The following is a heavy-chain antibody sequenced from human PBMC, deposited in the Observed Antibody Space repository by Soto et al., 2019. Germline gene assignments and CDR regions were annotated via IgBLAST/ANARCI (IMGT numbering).Heavy chain of an antibody. V-gene: IGHV1-69*01. Sequence: QVQLVQSGAEVQTPGSSVEVSCKASGGIFSSFSITWVRQVPGHGLEWMGGIIPMTGTPNYAEKYQGRLTLTADVSTRTANLVLSSLRSEDTAVYYCARGPILPGATSWLDPWGQGTVVIVSS. CDR1: GGIFSSFS. D-gene: IGHD1-1*01. J-gene: IGHJ5*02. CDR3: ARGPILPGATSWLDP. CDR2: IIPMTGTP.